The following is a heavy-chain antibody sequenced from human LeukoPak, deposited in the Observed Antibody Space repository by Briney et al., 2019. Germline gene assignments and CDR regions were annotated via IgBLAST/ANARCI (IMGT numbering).Heavy chain of an antibody. V-gene: IGHV1-46*01. D-gene: IGHD6-13*01. CDR3: ARESLQRQLAI. Sequence: ASVKVSCKASGYTFTGYYMHWVRQAPGQGLEWMGIINPSGGSTSYAQKFQGRVTMTRDMSTSTVYMELSSLRSEDTAVYYCARESLQRQLAIWGQGTLVTVSS. J-gene: IGHJ4*02. CDR1: GYTFTGYY. CDR2: INPSGGST.